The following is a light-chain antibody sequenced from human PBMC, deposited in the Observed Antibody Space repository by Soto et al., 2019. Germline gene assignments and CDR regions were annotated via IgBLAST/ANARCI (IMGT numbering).Light chain of an antibody. CDR1: QSVSSN. V-gene: IGKV3-20*01. J-gene: IGKJ4*01. CDR3: QQFGTSRLT. Sequence: EIVLTQSPGTLSLSPGERATLSCRASQSVSSNLAWYQQKPGQAPRLLIYGASNRATGMPDRFSGSGSGTDFTLTISRLEPEDFAMYYCQQFGTSRLTFGGGTKVDI. CDR2: GAS.